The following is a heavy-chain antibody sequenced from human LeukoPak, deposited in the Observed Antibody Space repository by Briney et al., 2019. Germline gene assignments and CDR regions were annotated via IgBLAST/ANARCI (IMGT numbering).Heavy chain of an antibody. Sequence: SQTLSLTCTVSGGSISSGDYYWSWIRQPPGKGLEWIGYIYYSGSTYYNPSLKSRVTISVDTSKNQFSLKLSSVTAADTAVYYCARDRYYGSGLLDYWGQGTLVTVSS. CDR2: IYYSGST. D-gene: IGHD3-10*01. CDR1: GGSISSGDYY. CDR3: ARDRYYGSGLLDY. V-gene: IGHV4-30-4*01. J-gene: IGHJ4*02.